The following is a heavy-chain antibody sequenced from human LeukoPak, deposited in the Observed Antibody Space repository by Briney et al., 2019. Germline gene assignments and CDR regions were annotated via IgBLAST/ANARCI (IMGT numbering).Heavy chain of an antibody. CDR3: ARGGVGSGYFLDY. V-gene: IGHV1-69*05. Sequence: SVKVSCKASGGTFSSYAISWVRQAPGQGLEWMGGIIPIFGTANYAQKFQGRVTITTDESTSTAYMELSSLRSEDTAVYYCARGGVGSGYFLDYWGQGTLVTVSS. D-gene: IGHD3-22*01. CDR1: GGTFSSYA. J-gene: IGHJ4*02. CDR2: IIPIFGTA.